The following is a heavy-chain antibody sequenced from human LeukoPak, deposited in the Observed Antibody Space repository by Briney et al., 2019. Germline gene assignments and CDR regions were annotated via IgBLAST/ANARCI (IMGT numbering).Heavy chain of an antibody. CDR2: ISGSSSYI. D-gene: IGHD3-16*02. V-gene: IGHV3-21*04. J-gene: IGHJ4*02. CDR1: GFTFSTYN. Sequence: GGSLRLSCAASGFTFSTYNMNWVRQAPGKGLEWVSSISGSSSYIYYADSVKGRFSISRDNAKNSLYLQMNSLRAEDTAVYYCARMGYVWGSYRSPLDYWGQGTLVTVSS. CDR3: ARMGYVWGSYRSPLDY.